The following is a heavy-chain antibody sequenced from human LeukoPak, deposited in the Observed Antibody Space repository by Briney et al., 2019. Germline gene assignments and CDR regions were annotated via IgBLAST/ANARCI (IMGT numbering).Heavy chain of an antibody. D-gene: IGHD1-7*01. CDR1: GFTFSSYA. J-gene: IGHJ4*02. V-gene: IGHV3-30-3*01. CDR2: ISYDGSNK. Sequence: GGSLRLSCAASGFTFSSYAMHWVRQAPGKGLEWVAVISYDGSNKYYADSVKGRFTISRDNSKNTLYLQMNSLRAEDTAVYYCARALRPGPRIGNYYFDYWGQGTLVTVSS. CDR3: ARALRPGPRIGNYYFDY.